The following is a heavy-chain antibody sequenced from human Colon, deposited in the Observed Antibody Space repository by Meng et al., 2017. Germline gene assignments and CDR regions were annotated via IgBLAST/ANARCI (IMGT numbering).Heavy chain of an antibody. CDR1: GNNFISHD. V-gene: IGHV1-18*01. D-gene: IGHD6-13*01. J-gene: IGHJ5*02. Sequence: QVQLVQSGAEVKKPGASVKFSCKASGNNFISHDVTWVRQAPGQGLEFCTHSLQGRLTMTTDTSTSTASMELRSLRSGDTAVYYCVRAIAAAGSNWFDLWGQGTLVTVSS. CDR3: VRAIAAAGSNWFDL.